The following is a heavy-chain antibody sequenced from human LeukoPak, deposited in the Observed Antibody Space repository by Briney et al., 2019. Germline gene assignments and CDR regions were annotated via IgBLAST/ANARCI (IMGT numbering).Heavy chain of an antibody. D-gene: IGHD3-9*01. Sequence: PGGSLRLSCAASGFDCSRYWMTWVRQAPGKGLEWVANIEQDGGEEYYVDSVKGRFTISRDNAKNSLYLQMNSLRVEDTAVYYCARGRYVDWLFDYWGQGTLVTVSP. CDR3: ARGRYVDWLFDY. CDR1: GFDCSRYW. J-gene: IGHJ4*02. V-gene: IGHV3-7*03. CDR2: IEQDGGEE.